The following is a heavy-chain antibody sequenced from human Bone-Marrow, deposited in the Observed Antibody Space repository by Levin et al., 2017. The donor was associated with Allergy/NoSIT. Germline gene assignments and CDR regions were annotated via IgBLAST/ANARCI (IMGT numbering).Heavy chain of an antibody. Sequence: GGSLRLSCAASGFTFSSYGMHWVRQAPGKGLEWVAVISYDGSNKYYADSVKGRFTISRDNSKNTLYLQMNSLRAEDTAVYYCARTRDIVVVVAYYGMDVWGQGTTVTVSS. D-gene: IGHD2-15*01. CDR2: ISYDGSNK. V-gene: IGHV3-30*03. CDR1: GFTFSSYG. J-gene: IGHJ6*02. CDR3: ARTRDIVVVVAYYGMDV.